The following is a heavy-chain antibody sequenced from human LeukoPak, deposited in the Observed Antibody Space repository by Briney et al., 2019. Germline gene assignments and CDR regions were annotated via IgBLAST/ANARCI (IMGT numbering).Heavy chain of an antibody. CDR3: ARARYDFWSGYYTFDY. J-gene: IGHJ4*02. CDR2: ISSSSSTI. CDR1: GFTFSSYS. Sequence: PGGSLRLSCAASGFTFSSYSMNRVRQAPGKGLEWVSYISSSSSTIYYADSVKGRFTISRDNAKNSLYLQMNSLRAEDTAVYYCARARYDFWSGYYTFDYWGQGTLVTVSS. V-gene: IGHV3-48*01. D-gene: IGHD3-3*01.